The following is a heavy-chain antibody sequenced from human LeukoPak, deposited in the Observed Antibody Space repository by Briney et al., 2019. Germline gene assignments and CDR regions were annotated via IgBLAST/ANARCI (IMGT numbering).Heavy chain of an antibody. D-gene: IGHD1-26*01. CDR2: IYYSGST. J-gene: IGHJ3*02. V-gene: IGHV4-59*01. CDR1: GGSISSYY. CDR3: ARDSPYSGSYGAFDI. Sequence: PSETLSLTCTVSGGSISSYYWSWIRQPPGKGLEWIGYIYYSGSTNYNPSLKSRVTISVDTSKNQFSLKLSSVTAADTAVYYCARDSPYSGSYGAFDIWGQGTMVTVSS.